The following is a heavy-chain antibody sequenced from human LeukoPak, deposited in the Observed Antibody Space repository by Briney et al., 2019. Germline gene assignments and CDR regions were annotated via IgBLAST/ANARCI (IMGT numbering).Heavy chain of an antibody. J-gene: IGHJ4*02. D-gene: IGHD3-10*01. CDR2: ITTSEIT. CDR1: GFSFSSNE. CDR3: GRYLNY. Sequence: PGGSLRLSCAASGFSFSSNEMNWVRQAPGKGPEWVSHITTSEITYYVDSVKGRFTISRDNAKNSLYLQMTSLRVEDTAVYYCGRYLNYWGQGTLVTVSS. V-gene: IGHV3-48*03.